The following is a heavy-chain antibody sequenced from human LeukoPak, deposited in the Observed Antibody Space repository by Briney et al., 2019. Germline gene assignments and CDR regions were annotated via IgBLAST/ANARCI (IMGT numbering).Heavy chain of an antibody. CDR3: AKDLSYANWFDP. V-gene: IGHV3-30*18. J-gene: IGHJ5*02. CDR2: ISYDGSNK. Sequence: GGSLRLSCAASGFTFSSYGMHWVRQAPGKGLEWVAVISYDGSNKYYADSVKGRFTISRDNSKNTLYLQMNSLRAEDTAVYYSAKDLSYANWFDPWGQGTLVTVSS. CDR1: GFTFSSYG. D-gene: IGHD1-26*01.